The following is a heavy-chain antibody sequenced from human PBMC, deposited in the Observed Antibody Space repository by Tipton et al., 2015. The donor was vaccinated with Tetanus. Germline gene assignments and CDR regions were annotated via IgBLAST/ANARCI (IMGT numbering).Heavy chain of an antibody. CDR1: GGTFNNFP. D-gene: IGHD5-24*01. V-gene: IGHV1-69*06. CDR2: IIPIFSTI. Sequence: QVQLVQSGAEVRKPGSSVKVSCKGSGGTFNNFPISWVRQAPGQGLEWMGGIIPIFSTITYAQKFQGRITIAADRSTNTVYMDVSTLQSEDTAVYFCAKASKMATNWYHFDYWGQGTLVTVSS. CDR3: AKASKMATNWYHFDY. J-gene: IGHJ4*02.